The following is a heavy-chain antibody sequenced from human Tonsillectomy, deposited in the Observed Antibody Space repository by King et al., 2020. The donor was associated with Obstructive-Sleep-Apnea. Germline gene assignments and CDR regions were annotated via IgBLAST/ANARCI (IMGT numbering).Heavy chain of an antibody. J-gene: IGHJ5*02. Sequence: MQLQESGPGLVKPSETLSLTCTVSGGSISSSSYYWGWIRQPPGKGLEWIGSFFYSGSTYYNPSLKSRVTISVDTSKNQFSLKLNSVTAADTAVYYCAREAGSSSGCYDTAGDWFDPWGQGTPVTVSS. D-gene: IGHD2-2*01. CDR3: AREAGSSSGCYDTAGDWFDP. CDR1: GGSISSSSYY. CDR2: FFYSGST. V-gene: IGHV4-39*07.